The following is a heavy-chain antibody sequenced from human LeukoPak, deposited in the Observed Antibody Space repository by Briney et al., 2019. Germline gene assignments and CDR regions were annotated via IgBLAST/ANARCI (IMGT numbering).Heavy chain of an antibody. CDR3: ARDYNSVTHWFFDL. CDR2: IYTSGST. J-gene: IGHJ2*01. Sequence: SETLSLTCTVSGGSISSGSYYWSWIRQPAGKGLEWIGRIYTSGSTNYNPSLKSRITISVDTSKNQFSLKLASVTAADTAVYYCARDYNSVTHWFFDLWGRGTLVTVSP. CDR1: GGSISSGSYY. D-gene: IGHD4-17*01. V-gene: IGHV4-61*02.